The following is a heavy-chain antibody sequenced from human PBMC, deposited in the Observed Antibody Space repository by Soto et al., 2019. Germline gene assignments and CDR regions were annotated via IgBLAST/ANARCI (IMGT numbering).Heavy chain of an antibody. CDR3: ARTMTGTTPYYYYYGMDV. J-gene: IGHJ6*02. V-gene: IGHV1-46*01. CDR1: GYTFTSYY. CDR2: INPSGGST. Sequence: ASVKVSCKASGYTFTSYYMHWVLQAPGQGLDWMGIINPSGGSTSYAQKFQGRVTMTRDTSTSTVYMELSSLRSEDTAVYYCARTMTGTTPYYYYYGMDVWGQGTTVTVSS. D-gene: IGHD1-7*01.